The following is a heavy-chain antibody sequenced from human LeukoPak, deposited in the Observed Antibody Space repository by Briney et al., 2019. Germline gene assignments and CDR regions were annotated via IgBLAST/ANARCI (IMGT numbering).Heavy chain of an antibody. D-gene: IGHD5-24*01. CDR1: GYAFDYYG. CDR2: ISLNNGNT. Sequence: ASVKVSCKASGYAFDYYGITWVRQAPGQGLEWVGWISLNNGNTHYTKYAQKFQGRVTLTADTSTATAYMELSSLRSEDTAVYYCAREMATIKNAFDIWGQGTMVTVSS. V-gene: IGHV1-18*01. J-gene: IGHJ3*02. CDR3: AREMATIKNAFDI.